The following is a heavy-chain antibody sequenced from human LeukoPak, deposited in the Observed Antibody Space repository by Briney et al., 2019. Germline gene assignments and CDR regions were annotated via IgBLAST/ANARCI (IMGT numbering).Heavy chain of an antibody. Sequence: ASVKVSCKASGGTLSSYAISWVRQAPGQGHEWMGGIIPIFGTANYAQKFQGRVTITADESTSTAYMELSSLRSEDTAVYYCARVGYCSSTSCYLWMGAFDIWGQGTMVTVSS. V-gene: IGHV1-69*13. CDR3: ARVGYCSSTSCYLWMGAFDI. CDR2: IIPIFGTA. CDR1: GGTLSSYA. J-gene: IGHJ3*02. D-gene: IGHD2-2*01.